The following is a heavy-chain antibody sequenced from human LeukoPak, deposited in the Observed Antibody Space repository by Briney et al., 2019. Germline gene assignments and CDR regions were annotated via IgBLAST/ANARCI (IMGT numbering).Heavy chain of an antibody. CDR1: GGSISSYY. CDR3: ARDYSRRVVVVAATNYYGMDV. CDR2: IYTSGST. V-gene: IGHV4-4*07. Sequence: SETLSLTCTVSGGSISSYYWSWIRQPAGKGLEWIGRIYTSGSTNYNPSLKSRVTISVDTSKNQFSLKLSSVTAADTAVHYCARDYSRRVVVVAATNYYGMDVWGQGTTVTVSS. D-gene: IGHD2-15*01. J-gene: IGHJ6*02.